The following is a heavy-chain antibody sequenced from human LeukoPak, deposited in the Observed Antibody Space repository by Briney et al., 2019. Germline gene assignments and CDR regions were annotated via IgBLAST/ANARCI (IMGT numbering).Heavy chain of an antibody. V-gene: IGHV4-59*01. J-gene: IGHJ4*02. CDR3: ARDGYSGSDAL. CDR2: IYHSGST. D-gene: IGHD5-12*01. CDR1: GGSISTYY. Sequence: SETLSLTCTVSGGSISTYYWSWIRQPPGKGLEWIGYIYHSGSTKYNPSLKSRVTTSVDTSQNQFSLKLSSVTAADTAVYYCARDGYSGSDALWGQGTLVTVSS.